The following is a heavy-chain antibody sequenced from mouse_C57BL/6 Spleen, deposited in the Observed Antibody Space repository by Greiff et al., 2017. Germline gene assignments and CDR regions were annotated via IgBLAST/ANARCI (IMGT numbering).Heavy chain of an antibody. CDR3: ARGKDGSSYGFDY. Sequence: QVQLQQSGAELVRPGTSVKVSCKASGYAFTNYLIEWVKQRPGQGLEWIGVINPGSGGTNYNEKFKGKATLAADKSSSTAYMQLSSLTSEDSAVXVCARGKDGSSYGFDYWGQGTTLTVSS. V-gene: IGHV1-54*01. CDR2: INPGSGGT. CDR1: GYAFTNYL. D-gene: IGHD1-1*01. J-gene: IGHJ2*01.